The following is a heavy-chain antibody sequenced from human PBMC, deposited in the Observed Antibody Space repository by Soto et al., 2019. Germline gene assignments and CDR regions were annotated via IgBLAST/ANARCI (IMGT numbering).Heavy chain of an antibody. V-gene: IGHV2-5*02. CDR2: IYWDDDK. CDR1: GFSLSTGGVG. CDR3: AHTPFFGDKLDY. J-gene: IGHJ4*02. Sequence: QITLKESGPTMVKPTQTLTLTCAFSGFSLSTGGVGVAWIRQPPGKDLEWLAVIYWDDDKRYNPSLKSSLTITKDTSKNQVVGRMTNMDPVETATSFCAHTPFFGDKLDYWGQGTLVTVSS. D-gene: IGHD2-21*01.